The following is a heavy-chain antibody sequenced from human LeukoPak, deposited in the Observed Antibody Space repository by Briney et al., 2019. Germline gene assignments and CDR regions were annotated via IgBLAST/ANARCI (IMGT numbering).Heavy chain of an antibody. J-gene: IGHJ2*01. V-gene: IGHV1-8*01. Sequence: ASVKVSCKASGFTLTNFDINWVRQATGQGLEWMRWMNSNTGNTGYAQEFQGRVTMTRDTSIGTAYMELTNLRSEDTAVYYCARGRRGSSGPWSWYLDLWGRGTLVTASS. CDR3: ARGRRGSSGPWSWYLDL. D-gene: IGHD3-22*01. CDR1: GFTLTNFD. CDR2: MNSNTGNT.